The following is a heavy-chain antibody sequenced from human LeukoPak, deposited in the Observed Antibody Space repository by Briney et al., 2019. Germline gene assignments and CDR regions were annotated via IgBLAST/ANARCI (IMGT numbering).Heavy chain of an antibody. Sequence: SETLSLTCTVSGDSIYSYYWGWLRQPPGKGLEWIAYVYYDGSTNYNPSLKSRVKLAVDTSKNQVSLNLSSVTAADTAVYYCAKITFDALDIWGQGTMVSVSS. D-gene: IGHD5-24*01. V-gene: IGHV4-59*01. CDR2: VYYDGST. J-gene: IGHJ3*02. CDR1: GDSIYSYY. CDR3: AKITFDALDI.